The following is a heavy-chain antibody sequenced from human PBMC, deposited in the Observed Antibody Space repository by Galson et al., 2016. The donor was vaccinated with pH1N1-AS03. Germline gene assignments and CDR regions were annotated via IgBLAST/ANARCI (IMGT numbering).Heavy chain of an antibody. D-gene: IGHD3-16*01. CDR3: ARLLGKAFPRLGRNFGMDV. CDR1: GGTFSGFF. V-gene: IGHV4-34*01. CDR2: VDHSGII. Sequence: ETLSLTCDVLGGTFSGFFWNWVRQSSGKGLEWIGEVDHSGIITYNPSHRSRLNISLDTSSRQFSLKLTSVTAADTAVYFCARLLGKAFPRLGRNFGMDVWGQGTTVTVSS. J-gene: IGHJ6*02.